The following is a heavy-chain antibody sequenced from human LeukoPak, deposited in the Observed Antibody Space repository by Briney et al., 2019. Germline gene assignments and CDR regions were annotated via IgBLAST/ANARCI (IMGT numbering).Heavy chain of an antibody. CDR2: IKQDGSEK. Sequence: AGGSLRLSCAASGFTFSSYWMSWVRQAPGKGLEWVANIKQDGSEKYYVDSVKGRFTISRDNAKNSLYLQMNSLRAEDTAVYYCARDDYGGGSGSNYYYYGMDVWGKGTTVTVSS. CDR1: GFTFSSYW. V-gene: IGHV3-7*03. J-gene: IGHJ6*04. CDR3: ARDDYGGGSGSNYYYYGMDV. D-gene: IGHD3-10*01.